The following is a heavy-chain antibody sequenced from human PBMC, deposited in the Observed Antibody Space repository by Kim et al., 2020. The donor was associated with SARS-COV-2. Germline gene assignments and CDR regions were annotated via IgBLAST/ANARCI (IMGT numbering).Heavy chain of an antibody. CDR3: ARGGSNVKVAATPSWFDP. V-gene: IGHV4-59*09. J-gene: IGHJ5*02. D-gene: IGHD2-15*01. Sequence: RGRVTISVDTSKNQFSLKLSSVTAADTAVYYCARGGSNVKVAATPSWFDPWGQGTLVTVSS.